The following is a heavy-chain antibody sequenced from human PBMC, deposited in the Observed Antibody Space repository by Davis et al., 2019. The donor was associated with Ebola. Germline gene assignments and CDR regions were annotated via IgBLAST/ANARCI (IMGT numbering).Heavy chain of an antibody. CDR1: GFTFSNAW. CDR3: TTDRPRRDGYKKEPDP. V-gene: IGHV3-15*01. CDR2: IKSKTDGGTT. J-gene: IGHJ5*02. Sequence: GESLKISCAASGFTFSNAWMSWVRQAPGKGLEWVGRIKSKTDGGTTDYAAPVKGRFTISRDDSKNTLYLQMNSLKTEDTAVYYCTTDRPRRDGYKKEPDPWGQGTLVTVSS. D-gene: IGHD5-24*01.